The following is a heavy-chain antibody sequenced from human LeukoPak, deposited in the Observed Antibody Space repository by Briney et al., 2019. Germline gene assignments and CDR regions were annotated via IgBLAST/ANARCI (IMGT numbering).Heavy chain of an antibody. CDR2: ISNNGGYT. J-gene: IGHJ4*02. V-gene: IGHV3-23*01. CDR1: GFTFSSSA. Sequence: PGGSLRLSCAASGFTFSSSAMSWVRQAPGKGLEWVSAISNNGGYTNYADSVQGRFTISRDNAKNSLYLQMNSLRDEDTAVYYCAREGFSRYYYDSSGYYYVDYWGQGTLVTVSS. CDR3: AREGFSRYYYDSSGYYYVDY. D-gene: IGHD3-22*01.